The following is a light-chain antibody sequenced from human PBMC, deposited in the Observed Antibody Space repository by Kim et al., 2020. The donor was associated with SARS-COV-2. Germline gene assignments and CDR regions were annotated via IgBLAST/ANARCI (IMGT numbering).Light chain of an antibody. CDR1: NIGNKG. CDR2: YDS. Sequence: SYELTQPPSVSVAPGKTARITCGGSNIGNKGVHWCQQKPGQAPMLVIYYDSDRPSGIPERFSGSKSGNTATLTINRVEAGDEADYFCQVWDVGRAVFGGGTQLTVL. V-gene: IGLV3-21*04. J-gene: IGLJ2*01. CDR3: QVWDVGRAV.